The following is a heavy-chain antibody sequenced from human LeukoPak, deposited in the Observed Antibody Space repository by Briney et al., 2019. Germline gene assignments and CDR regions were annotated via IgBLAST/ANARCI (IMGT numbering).Heavy chain of an antibody. J-gene: IGHJ4*02. CDR2: IYYRGST. Sequence: SETLSLTCTVSGGSISSSYHYWGWIRQPPGKGLEWIGSIYYRGSTYYNPSLRSRVTISVGTSKNQFSLKLSSVTAADTAVYYCARGGAAAVKDYWGQGTLVTVSS. D-gene: IGHD6-13*01. CDR3: ARGGAAAVKDY. V-gene: IGHV4-39*01. CDR1: GGSISSSYHY.